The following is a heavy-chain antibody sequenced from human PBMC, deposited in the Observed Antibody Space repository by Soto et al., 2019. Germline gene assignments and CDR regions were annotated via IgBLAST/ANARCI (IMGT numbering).Heavy chain of an antibody. J-gene: IGHJ5*02. CDR2: IFYTGSA. D-gene: IGHD6-6*01. Sequence: PSETLSVTCTVSGGSISSGACYWTWISQHPGKGLEWIGNIFYTGSANYNPSLKSRVTISVDTSKNQFSLKLSSVTAADTAVYYCARERPDGARLDPWGQGTLVTVSS. CDR3: ARERPDGARLDP. CDR1: GGSISSGACY. V-gene: IGHV4-30-4*08.